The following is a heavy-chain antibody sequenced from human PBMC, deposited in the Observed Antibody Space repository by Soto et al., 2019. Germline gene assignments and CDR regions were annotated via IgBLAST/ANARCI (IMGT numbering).Heavy chain of an antibody. CDR3: DKQRVVYTNPYYSYSGMDV. Sequence: PGGSLRLSCAASGFTFSSYAMHWVRQAPGKGLEWVAVIYYDGGNKYYADSVKGRFTTSRDNSNNTLHLQMNSLRAADTAVYYYDKQRVVYTNPYYSYSGMDVWGQGTTVTVSS. J-gene: IGHJ6*02. V-gene: IGHV3-30-3*01. CDR2: IYYDGGNK. CDR1: GFTFSSYA. D-gene: IGHD2-15*01.